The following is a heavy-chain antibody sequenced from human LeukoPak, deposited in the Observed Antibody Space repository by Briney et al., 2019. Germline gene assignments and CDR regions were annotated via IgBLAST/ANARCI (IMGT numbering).Heavy chain of an antibody. J-gene: IGHJ4*02. D-gene: IGHD2-15*01. Sequence: SETLSLTCTVSGGSISSRHYSWCWIRQPPGKGLEWIGSFFYSGSTYSDPSLKSRVTISVDTSKNQFSLKMNSVTAADTAVYYWARTPGYCSDGTCYFDYWGQGTLATVSS. CDR3: ARTPGYCSDGTCYFDY. V-gene: IGHV4-39*01. CDR1: GGSISSRHYS. CDR2: FFYSGST.